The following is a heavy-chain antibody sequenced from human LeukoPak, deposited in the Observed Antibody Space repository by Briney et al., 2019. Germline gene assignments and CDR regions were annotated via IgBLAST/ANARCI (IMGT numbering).Heavy chain of an antibody. CDR3: AKARSGYLTPFDY. D-gene: IGHD3-3*01. Sequence: PGRSLRLSCAASGFTFDDYALHWVRQAPGKGLEWVSGISYNSGTIAYADSVKARFTISRDNAKSSLDLEMNNLRLEDTAFYFCAKARSGYLTPFDYWGQGALVTVSS. J-gene: IGHJ4*02. CDR2: ISYNSGTI. CDR1: GFTFDDYA. V-gene: IGHV3-9*01.